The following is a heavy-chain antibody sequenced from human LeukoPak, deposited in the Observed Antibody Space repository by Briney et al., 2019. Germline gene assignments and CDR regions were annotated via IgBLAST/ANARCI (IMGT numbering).Heavy chain of an antibody. J-gene: IGHJ6*03. Sequence: SETLSLTCTVSGGSISSYYWSWIRQPPGKGLEWIGYIYYSGSTNYNPSLKSRVTMSVDTSKNQFSLKLSSVTAADTAVYFCARDWGVGGRPGYMDVWGKGTTVTVSS. CDR3: ARDWGVGGRPGYMDV. V-gene: IGHV4-59*12. D-gene: IGHD6-6*01. CDR1: GGSISSYY. CDR2: IYYSGST.